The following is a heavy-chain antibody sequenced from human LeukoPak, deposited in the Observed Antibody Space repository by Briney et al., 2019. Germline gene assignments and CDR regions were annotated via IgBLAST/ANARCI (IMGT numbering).Heavy chain of an antibody. Sequence: ASVKVSCKVSGGSFNDYAISWLRQAPGQGLEWVGGIIPLLGRPTYAQKYEGKVTTTADESTSTAYMESQSLRSEDTAVYYCAREAARGKTAAMLWLMDVWGKGTAVSVSS. CDR3: AREAARGKTAAMLWLMDV. CDR1: GGSFNDYA. V-gene: IGHV1-69*10. J-gene: IGHJ6*03. CDR2: IIPLLGRP. D-gene: IGHD5-18*01.